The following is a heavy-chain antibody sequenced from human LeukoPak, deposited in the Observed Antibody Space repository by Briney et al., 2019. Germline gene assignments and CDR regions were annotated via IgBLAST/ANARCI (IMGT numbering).Heavy chain of an antibody. CDR1: GFTFSNYA. Sequence: PGGSLRLPCAASGFTFSNYAMHWVRQAPGKGLEYISSISSDGGSTYYADSVKGRFTISRDNSKNTLYLQMGRLRAEDMAVYYCARSNNIVGATYFDYWGQGTLVTVSS. CDR2: ISSDGGST. D-gene: IGHD1-26*01. J-gene: IGHJ4*02. V-gene: IGHV3-64*02. CDR3: ARSNNIVGATYFDY.